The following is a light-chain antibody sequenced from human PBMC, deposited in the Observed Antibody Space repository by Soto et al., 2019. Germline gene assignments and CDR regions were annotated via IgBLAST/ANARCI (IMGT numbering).Light chain of an antibody. CDR3: QQYGSSPWT. CDR2: GAS. CDR1: QSVSSNY. J-gene: IGKJ1*01. V-gene: IGKV3-20*01. Sequence: EIVLTQSPGTLSLSPGERATLSCRASQSVSSNYLAWHQQKPGQAHRLLIYGASRRATGIPDRFRGSGSGTDFTLTISRLEPEDFAVYYCQQYGSSPWTFGQWTRVEIK.